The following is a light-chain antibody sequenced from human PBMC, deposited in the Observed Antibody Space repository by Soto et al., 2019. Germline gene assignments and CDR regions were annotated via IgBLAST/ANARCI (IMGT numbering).Light chain of an antibody. CDR1: QSLVYSDGNTY. J-gene: IGKJ3*01. CDR2: RVS. CDR3: MQGTHWPPIT. V-gene: IGKV2-30*01. Sequence: DVVLTQSPLALPVTLGQPASISCRSSQSLVYSDGNTYLTWFHQRPGQSPRRQIYRVSNRDSGVPDRFSGSGSGTDFTLTISRVEAEDVGIYYFMQGTHWPPITFGPGIKVDIK.